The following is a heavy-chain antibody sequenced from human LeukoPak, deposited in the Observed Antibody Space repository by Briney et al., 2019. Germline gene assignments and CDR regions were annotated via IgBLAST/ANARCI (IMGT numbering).Heavy chain of an antibody. CDR2: ISGSGGST. CDR1: VFTFSSYA. J-gene: IGHJ4*02. V-gene: IGHV3-23*01. D-gene: IGHD3-22*01. CDR3: AKGPTYYYDSSGYFDY. Sequence: GGSLRLSCAASVFTFSSYAMSWVRQAPGKGLEWVSAISGSGGSTYYADSVKGRFTISRDNSKNTLYLQMNSLRAEDTAVYYCAKGPTYYYDSSGYFDYWGQGTLVTVSS.